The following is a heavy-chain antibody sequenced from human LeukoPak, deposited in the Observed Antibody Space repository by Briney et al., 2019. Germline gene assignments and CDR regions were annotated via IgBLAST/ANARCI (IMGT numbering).Heavy chain of an antibody. CDR2: IYTRGST. CDR3: ARGRRYDYGDYMLYYYYYGMDV. CDR1: GGSINNYY. V-gene: IGHV4-4*07. D-gene: IGHD4-17*01. J-gene: IGHJ6*02. Sequence: PSETLSLTCTVSGGSINNYYWSWIRQPAGKGLEWIGRIYTRGSTNYNPSLKSRVTMSVDTSKNQFSLKLSSVTAADTAVYYCARGRRYDYGDYMLYYYYYGMDVWGQGTTVTVSS.